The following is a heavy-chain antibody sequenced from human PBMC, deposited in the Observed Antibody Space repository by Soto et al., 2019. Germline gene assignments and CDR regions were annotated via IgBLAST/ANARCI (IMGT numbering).Heavy chain of an antibody. D-gene: IGHD3-10*01. V-gene: IGHV5-10-1*01. CDR1: GYSFTSYW. Sequence: SGESLKISCKGSGYSFTSYWISWVRQMPGKGLEWMGRIDPSDSYTNYSPSFQGHVTISADKSISTAYLQWSSLKASDTAMYYCARQPPPTYYYGSGSQTYYYYYGMDVWGQGTTVTVSS. J-gene: IGHJ6*02. CDR2: IDPSDSYT. CDR3: ARQPPPTYYYGSGSQTYYYYYGMDV.